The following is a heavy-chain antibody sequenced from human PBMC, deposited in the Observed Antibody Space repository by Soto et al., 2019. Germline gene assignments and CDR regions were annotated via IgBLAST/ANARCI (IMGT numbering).Heavy chain of an antibody. CDR1: GFTFSDYY. D-gene: IGHD3-9*01. CDR2: ISSSGSTI. V-gene: IGHV3-11*01. J-gene: IGHJ4*02. CDR3: ARALYDILTGYQFDY. Sequence: GGSLGLSCAASGFTFSDYYMSWIRQAPGKGLEWVSYISSSGSTIYYADSVKGRFTISRDNAKNSLYLQMNSLRAEDTAVYYCARALYDILTGYQFDYWGQGTLVTVSS.